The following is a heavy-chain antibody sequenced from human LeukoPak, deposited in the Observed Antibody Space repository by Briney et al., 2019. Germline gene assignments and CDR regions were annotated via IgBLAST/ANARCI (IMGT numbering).Heavy chain of an antibody. V-gene: IGHV3-23*01. CDR1: GFTFSSYS. CDR2: ISDDSSST. D-gene: IGHD1-26*01. CDR3: AKGSGPDY. J-gene: IGHJ4*02. Sequence: GGSLRLSCVASGFTFSSYSMNWVRQAPGKGLDWVSSISDDSSSTYSADSVKGRFTISRDNSRNTLYLQMNSLRAEDTAVYYCAKGSGPDYWGRGTLVTVSS.